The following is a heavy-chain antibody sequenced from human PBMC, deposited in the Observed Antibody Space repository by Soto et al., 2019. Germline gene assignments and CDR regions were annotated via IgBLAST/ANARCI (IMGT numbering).Heavy chain of an antibody. CDR1: GFTFSSYA. CDR2: ISYDGSNK. J-gene: IGHJ4*02. CDR3: AKYMTTVTTIDY. D-gene: IGHD4-17*01. V-gene: IGHV3-30-3*02. Sequence: SLRLPCAASGFTFSSYAMHWFRQAPGKGLEWVAVISYDGSNKYYADSVKGRFTISRDNSKNTLYLQMNSLRAEDTAVYYCAKYMTTVTTIDYWGQGTLVTVSS.